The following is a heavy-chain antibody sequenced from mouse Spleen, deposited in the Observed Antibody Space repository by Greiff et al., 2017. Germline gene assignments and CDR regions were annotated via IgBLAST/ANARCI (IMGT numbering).Heavy chain of an antibody. CDR3: ARGLRRGWYFDV. V-gene: IGHV5-12*02. D-gene: IGHD2-4*01. Sequence: EVMLVESGGGLVQPGGSLKLSCATSGFTFSDYYMYWVRQTPEKRLEWVAYISNGGGSTYYPDTVKGRFTISRDNAKNTLYLQMSRLKSEDTAMYYCARGLRRGWYFDVWGAGTTVTVSS. J-gene: IGHJ1*01. CDR1: GFTFSDYY. CDR2: ISNGGGST.